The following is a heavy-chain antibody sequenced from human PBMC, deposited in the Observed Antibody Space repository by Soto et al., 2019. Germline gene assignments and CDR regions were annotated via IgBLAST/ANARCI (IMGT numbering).Heavy chain of an antibody. CDR1: GGSISPINW. D-gene: IGHD2-15*01. CDR2: IYHTGTT. J-gene: IGHJ5*02. V-gene: IGHV4-4*02. Sequence: QVHLQESGPGLVKPSGTLSLTCGVSGGSISPINWWSWVRQTPGKGLEWIGEIYHTGTTNYHPSLKSRVTISMDKSKNQFFLNLTSVTAADTALYYCARSPNIHSQTWFDPWGQGTWVTVSS. CDR3: ARSPNIHSQTWFDP.